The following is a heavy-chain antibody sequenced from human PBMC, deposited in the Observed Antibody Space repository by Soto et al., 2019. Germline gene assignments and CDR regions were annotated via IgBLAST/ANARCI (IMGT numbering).Heavy chain of an antibody. CDR2: INHSGST. CDR1: GGSFSGYY. D-gene: IGHD2-15*01. Sequence: QVQLQQWGAGLLKPSETLSLTCAVYGGSFSGYYWSWIRQPPGKGLEWIGEINHSGSTNYNPSLKSRVTISVDTSKNQFSLKLSSVTAADTAVYYCAIGLTGVVVVAAAYFDYWGQGTLVTVSS. V-gene: IGHV4-34*01. J-gene: IGHJ4*02. CDR3: AIGLTGVVVVAAAYFDY.